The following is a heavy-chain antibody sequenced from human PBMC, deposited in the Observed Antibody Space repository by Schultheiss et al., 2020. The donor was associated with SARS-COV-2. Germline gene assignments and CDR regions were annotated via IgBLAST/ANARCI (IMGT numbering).Heavy chain of an antibody. V-gene: IGHV4-31*03. CDR3: ARDGSGGWHFDL. D-gene: IGHD6-25*01. CDR2: IYYSGST. CDR1: GGSISSGGYY. Sequence: SETLSLTCTVSGGSISSGGYYWSWIRQHPGKGLEWIGYIYYSGSTYYNPSLKSRVTISVDTSKNQFSLKLSSVTAADTAVYYCARDGSGGWHFDLWGRGTLGTVSS. J-gene: IGHJ2*01.